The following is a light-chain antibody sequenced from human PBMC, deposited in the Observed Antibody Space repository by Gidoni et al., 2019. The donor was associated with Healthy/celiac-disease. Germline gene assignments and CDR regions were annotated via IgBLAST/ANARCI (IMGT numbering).Light chain of an antibody. CDR3: QQYGSSPWT. CDR1: QSVSSSY. V-gene: IGKV3-20*01. CDR2: GAS. Sequence: CRASQSVSSSYLAWYQQKPGQAPRLLIYGASSRATGIPDRFSGSGSGTDFTLTISRLEPEDFAVYYCQQYGSSPWTFGQGTKVEIK. J-gene: IGKJ1*01.